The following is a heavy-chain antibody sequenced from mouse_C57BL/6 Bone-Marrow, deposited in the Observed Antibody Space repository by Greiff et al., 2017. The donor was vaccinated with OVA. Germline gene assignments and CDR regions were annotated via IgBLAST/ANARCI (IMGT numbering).Heavy chain of an antibody. D-gene: IGHD1-1*01. J-gene: IGHJ4*01. CDR2: INSDGGST. Sequence: EVQRVESGGGLVQPGESLKHSCESNEYEFPSHDMSWVRKTPEKRLELGAAINSDGGSTYYPDTMERRFIISRDNTKKTLYLQMSSLRSEDTALYYCARLGYYGFYAMDYWGQGTSVTVSS. CDR3: ARLGYYGFYAMDY. V-gene: IGHV5-2*01. CDR1: EYEFPSHD.